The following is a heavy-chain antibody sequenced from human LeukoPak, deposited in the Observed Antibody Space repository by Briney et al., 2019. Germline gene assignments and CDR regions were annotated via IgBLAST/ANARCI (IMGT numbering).Heavy chain of an antibody. CDR3: ARAVQPDAFDI. Sequence: GGSLRLSCAASGFTFSSYAMHWVRQAPGKGLEWVAVISYDGSNKYYADSVKGRFTISRDNSKNTLYLQMNSLRPEDTAVYYCARAVQPDAFDIWGQGTMVTVSS. J-gene: IGHJ3*02. CDR2: ISYDGSNK. CDR1: GFTFSSYA. V-gene: IGHV3-30*04. D-gene: IGHD1-1*01.